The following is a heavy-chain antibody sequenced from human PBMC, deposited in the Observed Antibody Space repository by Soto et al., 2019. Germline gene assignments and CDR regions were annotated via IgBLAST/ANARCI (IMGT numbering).Heavy chain of an antibody. V-gene: IGHV4-30-4*01. CDR1: GGSISSGDYY. Sequence: SETLSLTCTVSGGSISSGDYYWSWIRQPPGKGLEWIGYIYYSGSTYYSPSLKSRVTISVDTSKNQFSLKLSSVTAADTAVYYCAREIVVVPAAQEKAHNWFDPWGQGTLVTVSS. J-gene: IGHJ5*02. CDR2: IYYSGST. CDR3: AREIVVVPAAQEKAHNWFDP. D-gene: IGHD2-2*01.